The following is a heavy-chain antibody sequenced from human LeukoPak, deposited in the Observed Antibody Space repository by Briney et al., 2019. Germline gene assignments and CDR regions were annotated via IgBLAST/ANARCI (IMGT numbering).Heavy chain of an antibody. V-gene: IGHV3-33*01. CDR1: GFTFSFYG. CDR3: AREDGSASYYNXWFDP. D-gene: IGHD3-10*01. J-gene: IGHJ5*02. Sequence: RLSCAASGFTFSFYGMHWVRQXPGKGLEWVAVIWSDGSNKYYADSVKGRFTISRDNSKNTLYLQMNSLRAEDTAVYYCAREDGSASYYNXWFDPWGQGTLVTXSS. CDR2: IWSDGSNK.